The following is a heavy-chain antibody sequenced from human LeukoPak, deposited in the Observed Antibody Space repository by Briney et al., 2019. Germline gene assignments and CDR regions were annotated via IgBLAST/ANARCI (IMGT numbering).Heavy chain of an antibody. Sequence: GRSLRLSCAASGFTFDDYAMHWVRQAPGKGLEWVSGISWNNGSIGYADSVKVRFTISRDNAKNSLYLQMISLRAEDMALYYCAKGGDSDYYYYMDVWGKGTTVTVSS. J-gene: IGHJ6*03. CDR3: AKGGDSDYYYYMDV. CDR2: ISWNNGSI. D-gene: IGHD3-10*01. CDR1: GFTFDDYA. V-gene: IGHV3-9*03.